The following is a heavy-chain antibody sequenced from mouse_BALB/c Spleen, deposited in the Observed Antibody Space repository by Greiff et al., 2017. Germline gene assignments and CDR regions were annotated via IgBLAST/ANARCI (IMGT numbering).Heavy chain of an antibody. CDR1: GFAFSSYD. CDR2: ISSGGGST. CDR3: ARLWLRLYFDY. Sequence: EVMLVESGGGLVKPGGSLKLSCAASGFAFSSYDMSWVRQTPEKRLEWVAYISSGGGSTYYPDTVKGRFTISRDNAKNTLYLQMSSLKSEDTAMYYCARLWLRLYFDYWGQGTTLTVSS. D-gene: IGHD2-2*01. J-gene: IGHJ2*01. V-gene: IGHV5-12-1*01.